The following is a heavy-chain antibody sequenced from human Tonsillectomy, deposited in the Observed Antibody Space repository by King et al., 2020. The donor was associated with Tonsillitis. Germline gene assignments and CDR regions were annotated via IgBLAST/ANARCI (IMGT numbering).Heavy chain of an antibody. CDR3: ASDLDCSSTSCNAFDI. D-gene: IGHD2-2*01. Sequence: VQLVESGGGLIQPGGSLRLSCGASGFTVSSNYMSWVRQAPGKGLEWVSVIYSGGSTYYADSVKGRFTISRDNSKNTLYLQMNSLRAEDTAVYYCASDLDCSSTSCNAFDIWGQGTMVTVSS. V-gene: IGHV3-53*01. J-gene: IGHJ3*02. CDR1: GFTVSSNY. CDR2: IYSGGST.